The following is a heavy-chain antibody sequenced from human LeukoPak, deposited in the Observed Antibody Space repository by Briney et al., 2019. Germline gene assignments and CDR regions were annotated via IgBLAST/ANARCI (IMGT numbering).Heavy chain of an antibody. V-gene: IGHV3-23*01. J-gene: IGHJ3*02. CDR1: GFTFSSYA. Sequence: GGSLRLSCAASGFTFSSYAMSWVRQAPGKGLEWVSAISGSGGSTYYADSVKGRFTISRDNSKDTLYLQMNSLRAEDTAVYYCAKGYDFWSGYYHDDAFDIWGQGTMVTVSS. CDR3: AKGYDFWSGYYHDDAFDI. D-gene: IGHD3-3*01. CDR2: ISGSGGST.